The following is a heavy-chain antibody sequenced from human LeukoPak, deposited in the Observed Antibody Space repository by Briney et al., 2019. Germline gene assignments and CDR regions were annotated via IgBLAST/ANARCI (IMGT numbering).Heavy chain of an antibody. D-gene: IGHD2-8*01. Sequence: SETLSLTCTVSGGSISSYYWSWIRQPPGKGLEWIGYIYYSGSTNYNPSLKSRVTISVDTSKNQLSLKLSSVTAADTAVYYCARVGGYCTNGVCYNNWFDPWGQGTLVTVSS. V-gene: IGHV4-59*01. CDR2: IYYSGST. CDR1: GGSISSYY. CDR3: ARVGGYCTNGVCYNNWFDP. J-gene: IGHJ5*02.